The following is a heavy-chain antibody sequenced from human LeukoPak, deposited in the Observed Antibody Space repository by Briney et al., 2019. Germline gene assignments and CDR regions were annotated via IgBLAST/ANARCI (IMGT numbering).Heavy chain of an antibody. V-gene: IGHV3-30*04. CDR2: MSYDVTNK. Sequence: GGSLRLSCAASGFTFSSYAMHWVRQAPGKGLGWVATMSYDVTNKYYADSVRGRFTISRDNSKNTLYLQLNSLRAEDTAVYSCARGYCSSTSCYIDYWGQGTLVTVSS. CDR3: ARGYCSSTSCYIDY. J-gene: IGHJ4*02. D-gene: IGHD2-2*02. CDR1: GFTFSSYA.